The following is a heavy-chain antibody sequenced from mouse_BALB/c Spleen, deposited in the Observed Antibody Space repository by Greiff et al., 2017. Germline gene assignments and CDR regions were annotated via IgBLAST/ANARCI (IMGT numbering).Heavy chain of an antibody. J-gene: IGHJ2*01. V-gene: IGHV3-6*02. CDR2: ISYDGSN. CDR3: AREDRLLRYYFDY. Sequence: EVQLQESGPGLVKPSQSLSLTCSVTGYSITSGYYWNWIRQFPGNKLEWMGYISYDGSNNYNPSLKNRISITRDTSKNQFFLKLNSVTTEDTATYYCAREDRLLRYYFDYWGQGTTLTVSS. D-gene: IGHD1-1*01. CDR1: GYSITSGYY.